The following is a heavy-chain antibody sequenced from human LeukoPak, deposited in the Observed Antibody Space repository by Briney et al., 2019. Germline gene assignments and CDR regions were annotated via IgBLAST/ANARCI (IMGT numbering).Heavy chain of an antibody. CDR1: GYTFTSYD. CDR2: ISAYNGNT. Sequence: GASVKVSCKASGYTFTSYDINWVRQATGQGLEWMGWISAYNGNTNYAQKLQGRVTMTTDTSTSTAYMELRSLRSDDTAVYYCARDPSTTVTTLGAFDIWGQGTMVTVSS. V-gene: IGHV1-18*01. D-gene: IGHD4-17*01. CDR3: ARDPSTTVTTLGAFDI. J-gene: IGHJ3*02.